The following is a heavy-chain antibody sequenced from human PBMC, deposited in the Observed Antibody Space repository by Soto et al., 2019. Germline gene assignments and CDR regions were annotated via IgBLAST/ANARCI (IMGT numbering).Heavy chain of an antibody. J-gene: IGHJ3*02. V-gene: IGHV5-51*01. Sequence: PGESLKISCKGSGYSFTSYWIGWVRQMPGKGLEWMGIIYPGDSDTRYSPSFQGQVTISADKPISTAYLQWSSLKASDTAMYYCARRSLRYFDWLSPDAFDIWGQGTMVTVSS. CDR3: ARRSLRYFDWLSPDAFDI. CDR2: IYPGDSDT. D-gene: IGHD3-9*01. CDR1: GYSFTSYW.